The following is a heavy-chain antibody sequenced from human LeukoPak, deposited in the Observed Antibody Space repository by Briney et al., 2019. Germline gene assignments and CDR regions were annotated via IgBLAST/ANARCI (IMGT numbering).Heavy chain of an antibody. CDR2: IIPIFGTA. V-gene: IGHV1-69*06. D-gene: IGHD5-12*01. J-gene: IGHJ3*02. Sequence: ASVKVSCKASGGTFSSYAISWVRQAPGQGLEWMGGIIPIFGTANYAQKFQGRVTITADKSTSTAYMELSRLRSDDTAVYYCARDMGGGYSGYDGPNDAFDIWGQGTMVTVSS. CDR3: ARDMGGGYSGYDGPNDAFDI. CDR1: GGTFSSYA.